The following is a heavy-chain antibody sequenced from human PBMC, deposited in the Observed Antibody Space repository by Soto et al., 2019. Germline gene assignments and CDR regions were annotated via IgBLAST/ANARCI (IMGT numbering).Heavy chain of an antibody. Sequence: GGSLRLSCAASGFTVSSNYMSWVRQAPGKGLEWVSVIYSGGSTYYADSVKDRFTISRDNSKNTLYIQMNSLRAEDTAVYYCASSHRYCSSTSCYFGGMDVWGQGTTVTVSS. CDR2: IYSGGST. CDR3: ASSHRYCSSTSCYFGGMDV. CDR1: GFTVSSNY. V-gene: IGHV3-53*01. J-gene: IGHJ6*02. D-gene: IGHD2-2*01.